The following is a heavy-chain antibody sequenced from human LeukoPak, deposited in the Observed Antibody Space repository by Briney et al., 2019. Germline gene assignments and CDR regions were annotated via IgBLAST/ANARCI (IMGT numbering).Heavy chain of an antibody. CDR2: ISYDGSNK. D-gene: IGHD3-22*01. V-gene: IGHV3-30*18. Sequence: GGSLRLSCAASGFTFSNYGMHWVRQAPGKGLEWVAVISYDGSNKYYAESVKGRFTISRENSKNTLYLQMNSLRAEDTAVYYCAKEGDTYYYDNSGKLDYWGQGTLVTVSS. J-gene: IGHJ4*02. CDR3: AKEGDTYYYDNSGKLDY. CDR1: GFTFSNYG.